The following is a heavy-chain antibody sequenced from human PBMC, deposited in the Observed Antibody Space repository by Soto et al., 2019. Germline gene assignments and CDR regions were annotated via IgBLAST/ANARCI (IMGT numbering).Heavy chain of an antibody. V-gene: IGHV3-33*01. CDR3: ASYYYDSSGHYHL. J-gene: IGHJ5*02. Sequence: QVQLVESGGGVVQPGRSLRLSCAASGFTFSSYGMHWVRQAPGKGLEWVAVIWSDGSNKYYADSVKGRFTISRDNSKNPQYLQMNSLRTEDTAVYYCASYYYDSSGHYHLWGQGTLVTVSS. CDR1: GFTFSSYG. CDR2: IWSDGSNK. D-gene: IGHD3-22*01.